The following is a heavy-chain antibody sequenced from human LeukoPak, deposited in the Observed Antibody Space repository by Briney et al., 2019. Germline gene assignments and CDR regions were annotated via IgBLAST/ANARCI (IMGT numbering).Heavy chain of an antibody. Sequence: PGGSLRLSCAASGFTFRDYDMHWVRQVPGRGVEWVSAIGIRDDTHYPDSVKGRFTISRENAKNSLYLQMNTLRDGDTAMYYCIRGGIRVSGIDAFDIWGQGTMVTVSS. V-gene: IGHV3-13*01. J-gene: IGHJ3*02. CDR3: IRGGIRVSGIDAFDI. CDR1: GFTFRDYD. CDR2: IGIRDDT. D-gene: IGHD5/OR15-5a*01.